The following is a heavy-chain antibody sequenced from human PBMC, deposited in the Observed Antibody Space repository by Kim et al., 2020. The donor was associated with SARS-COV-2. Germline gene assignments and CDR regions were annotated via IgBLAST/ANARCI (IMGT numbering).Heavy chain of an antibody. Sequence: PSLKSRVTIAVDTSKNQFSLKLSSVTAADTAVYYCARGALYGSGIYYFDYWGQGTLVTVSS. CDR3: ARGALYGSGIYYFDY. D-gene: IGHD3-10*01. J-gene: IGHJ4*02. V-gene: IGHV4-61*02.